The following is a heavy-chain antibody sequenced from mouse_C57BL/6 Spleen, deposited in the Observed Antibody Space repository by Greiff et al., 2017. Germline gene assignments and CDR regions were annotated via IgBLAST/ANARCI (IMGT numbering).Heavy chain of an antibody. V-gene: IGHV1-64*01. CDR3: ARPLYYYGSSDYYAMDY. CDR1: GYTFTSYW. CDR2: IHPNSGST. D-gene: IGHD1-1*01. J-gene: IGHJ4*01. Sequence: VQLQQPGAELVKPGASVKLSCKASGYTFTSYWMHWVKQRPGQGLEWIGMIHPNSGSTNYNEKFKSKATLTVDKSSSTAYMQLSSLTSEDSAVYYGARPLYYYGSSDYYAMDYWGQGTSVTVSS.